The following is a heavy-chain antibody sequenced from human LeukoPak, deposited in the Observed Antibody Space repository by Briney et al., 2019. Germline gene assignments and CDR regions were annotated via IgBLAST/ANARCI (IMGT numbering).Heavy chain of an antibody. CDR2: IYYSGST. J-gene: IGHJ6*02. D-gene: IGHD6-19*01. CDR3: ARESGIAVAGQYGMDV. V-gene: IGHV4-39*02. Sequence: SETLSLTCTVSGGSISSSSYYWGWIRRPPGKGLEGIGSIYYSGSTYYNPSLKSRVTISVDTSKNQFSLKLSSVTAADTAVYYCARESGIAVAGQYGMDVWGQGTTVTVSS. CDR1: GGSISSSSYY.